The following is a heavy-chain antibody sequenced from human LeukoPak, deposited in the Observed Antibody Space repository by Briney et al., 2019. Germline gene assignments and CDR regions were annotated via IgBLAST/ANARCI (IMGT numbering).Heavy chain of an antibody. CDR3: ARESYYYASGTYIYYFDY. D-gene: IGHD3-10*01. V-gene: IGHV4-59*12. Sequence: SETLSLTCIVSGGSINNYYWSWIRQPPGKGLEWVGEVSFRGSTNYNPSLTSRVTISPDTSKNQFSLSLTSVTAADTAVYYCARESYYYASGTYIYYFDYWGQGTLVAVSS. J-gene: IGHJ4*02. CDR2: VSFRGST. CDR1: GGSINNYY.